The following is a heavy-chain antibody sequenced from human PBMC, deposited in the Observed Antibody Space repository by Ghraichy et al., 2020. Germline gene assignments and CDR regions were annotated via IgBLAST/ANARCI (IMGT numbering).Heavy chain of an antibody. CDR3: ARRVGRQWLVQSHPIPFFDY. V-gene: IGHV3-21*01. Sequence: GESLNISCAASGFTFSSYSMNWVRQAPGKGLEWVSSISSSSSYIYYADSVKGRFTISRDNAKNSLYLQMNSLRAEDTAVYYCARRVGRQWLVQSHPIPFFDYWGQGTLVTVSS. J-gene: IGHJ4*02. CDR1: GFTFSSYS. D-gene: IGHD6-19*01. CDR2: ISSSSSYI.